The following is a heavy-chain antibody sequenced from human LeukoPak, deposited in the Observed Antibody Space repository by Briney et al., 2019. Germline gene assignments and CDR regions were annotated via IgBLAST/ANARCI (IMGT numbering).Heavy chain of an antibody. J-gene: IGHJ6*02. CDR3: ARVEKSSSTRYHYYGMDV. D-gene: IGHD6-13*01. V-gene: IGHV1-69*13. Sequence: SVKVSCKASGGTFSSYAISWVRQAPGQGLEWMGGIISIFGTANYAQKFQGRVTITADESTSTAYMELSSLRSEDTAVYYCARVEKSSSTRYHYYGMDVWGQGTTVTVSS. CDR1: GGTFSSYA. CDR2: IISIFGTA.